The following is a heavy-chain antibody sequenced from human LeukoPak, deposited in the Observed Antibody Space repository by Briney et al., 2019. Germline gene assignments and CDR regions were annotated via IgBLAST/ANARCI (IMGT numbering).Heavy chain of an antibody. CDR1: GFTFSSYA. V-gene: IGHV3-23*01. D-gene: IGHD6-19*01. J-gene: IGHJ4*02. CDR2: ISGSGGST. Sequence: GGSLRLSCAASGFTFSSYAISWVRQAPGKGLEWVSAISGSGGSTYYADSVKGRFTISRDNSKNTLYLQMNSLRAEDTAVYDCAKVASRVAVAGDGRVDYWGQGTLVTVSS. CDR3: AKVASRVAVAGDGRVDY.